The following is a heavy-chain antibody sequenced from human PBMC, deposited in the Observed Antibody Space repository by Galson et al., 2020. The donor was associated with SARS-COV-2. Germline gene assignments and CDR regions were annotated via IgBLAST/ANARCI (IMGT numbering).Heavy chain of an antibody. Sequence: ASVKVSCKVSGYTLTELSMHWVRQAPGKGLEWMGGFDPEDGETIYAQKFQGRVTMTEDTSTDTAYMELSSLRSEDTAVYYCASSPSITGTTRENYYYYYYGMDVWGQGTTVTVSS. CDR2: FDPEDGET. J-gene: IGHJ6*02. CDR1: GYTLTELS. CDR3: ASSPSITGTTRENYYYYYYGMDV. D-gene: IGHD1-7*01. V-gene: IGHV1-24*01.